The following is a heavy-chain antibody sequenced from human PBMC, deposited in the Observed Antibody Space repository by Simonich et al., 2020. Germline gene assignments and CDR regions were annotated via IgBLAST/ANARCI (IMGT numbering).Heavy chain of an antibody. D-gene: IGHD5-12*01. Sequence: EVQLVESGGGLVQPGGSLRLSCAASGFTFSSYSMNWVRQAPGKGLEWVSYISSSSSTIYDANSVKGRFTIPRDNAKNSLYLQMNSLRAEDTAVYYCARDSSYYAFDIWGQGTMVTVSS. CDR2: ISSSSSTI. V-gene: IGHV3-48*01. CDR1: GFTFSSYS. CDR3: ARDSSYYAFDI. J-gene: IGHJ3*02.